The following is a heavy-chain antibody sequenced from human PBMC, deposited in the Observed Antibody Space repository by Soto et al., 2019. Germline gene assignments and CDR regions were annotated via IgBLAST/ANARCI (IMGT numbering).Heavy chain of an antibody. CDR2: ISGSGAST. D-gene: IGHD3-9*01. J-gene: IGHJ4*02. Sequence: SGGSLRLSCAASGFTFSSYAMSWVRQAPGKGLEWVSAISGSGASTYYADSVKGRFTISRDNSKNTLYLQMNSLRAEDTAVYYCAHSDWFIDYWGQGTLVTVPQ. V-gene: IGHV3-23*01. CDR1: GFTFSSYA. CDR3: AHSDWFIDY.